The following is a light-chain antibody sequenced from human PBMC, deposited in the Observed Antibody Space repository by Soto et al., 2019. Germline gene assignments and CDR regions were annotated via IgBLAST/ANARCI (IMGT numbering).Light chain of an antibody. V-gene: IGLV2-14*01. Sequence: QSALTQPASVSGSPGQSITISCTGTSSDVGGYNYVSWYQQHPGKAPKVMIYDVSNRPSGVSKRFSGSKSGNTASLTISGHQAEDEADYYCSSYTSSSTVVFGGGTKLTV. CDR2: DVS. CDR3: SSYTSSSTVV. CDR1: SSDVGGYNY. J-gene: IGLJ2*01.